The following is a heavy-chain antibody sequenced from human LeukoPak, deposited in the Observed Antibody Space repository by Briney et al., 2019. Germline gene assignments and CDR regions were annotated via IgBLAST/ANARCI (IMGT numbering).Heavy chain of an antibody. CDR2: IIPIFGTA. CDR3: ARVRGNSPGNWFDP. D-gene: IGHD4-23*01. Sequence: ASVKVSCKASGGTFSSYAISWVRQAPGQGLEWMGGIIPIFGTANYAQKFQGRVTITADESTSTAYMELSSLRSEDTAVYYCARVRGNSPGNWFDPWGQGTLVTVSS. CDR1: GGTFSSYA. J-gene: IGHJ5*02. V-gene: IGHV1-69*13.